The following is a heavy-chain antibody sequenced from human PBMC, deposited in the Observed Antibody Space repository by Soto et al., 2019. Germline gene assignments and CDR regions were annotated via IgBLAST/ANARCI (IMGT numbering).Heavy chain of an antibody. CDR2: INAGNGNT. D-gene: IGHD6-13*01. Sequence: ASVKVSCKASGYTFTSYAMHWVRQAPGQRLEWMGWINAGNGNTKYSQKFQGRVTITRDTSASTAYMELSSLRSEDTAVYYCARAADGPWGDYSYYYGMDVWGQGTTVTVSS. CDR1: GYTFTSYA. CDR3: ARAADGPWGDYSYYYGMDV. V-gene: IGHV1-3*01. J-gene: IGHJ6*02.